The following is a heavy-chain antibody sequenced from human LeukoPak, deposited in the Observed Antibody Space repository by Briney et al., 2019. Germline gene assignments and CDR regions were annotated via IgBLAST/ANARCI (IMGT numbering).Heavy chain of an antibody. CDR3: AREYGYGVAGTGGFDP. CDR2: IYHSGST. Sequence: SQTLSLTCTVSGGSISSGSYYWSWIRQPPGKGLEWIGYIYHSGSTYYNPSLKSRVTISVDRSKNQFSLKLSSVTAADTAVYYCAREYGYGVAGTGGFDPWGQGTLVTVSS. J-gene: IGHJ5*02. CDR1: GGSISSGSYY. D-gene: IGHD6-19*01. V-gene: IGHV4-30-2*01.